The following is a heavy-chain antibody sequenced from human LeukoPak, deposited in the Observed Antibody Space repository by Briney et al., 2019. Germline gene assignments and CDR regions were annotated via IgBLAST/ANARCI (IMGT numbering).Heavy chain of an antibody. D-gene: IGHD1-14*01. V-gene: IGHV3-53*01. CDR2: LYSDGNT. J-gene: IGHJ4*01. CDR1: GFTVITND. CDR3: ARGVEPLAANTLAY. Sequence: GGSPRLSCAASGFTVITNDMTWVRQAPGKGLEWASVLYSDGNTKYADSVQGRFTISRDNSKNTLYLEMNSLSPDDTAVYYCARGVEPLAANTLAYWGHGTLVTVSS.